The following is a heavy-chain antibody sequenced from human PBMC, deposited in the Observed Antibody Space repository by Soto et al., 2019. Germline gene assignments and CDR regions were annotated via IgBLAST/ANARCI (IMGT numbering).Heavy chain of an antibody. CDR1: GFTFTSSA. Sequence: SVKVSCKASGFTFTSSAVQWVRQARGQRLEWIGWIVVGSGNTNYAQKFQERVTITRDMSTSTAYMELSSLRSEDTAVYYCAAEGDDYGGNWPFWGQGTLVTVSS. D-gene: IGHD4-17*01. CDR3: AAEGDDYGGNWPF. CDR2: IVVGSGNT. V-gene: IGHV1-58*01. J-gene: IGHJ4*02.